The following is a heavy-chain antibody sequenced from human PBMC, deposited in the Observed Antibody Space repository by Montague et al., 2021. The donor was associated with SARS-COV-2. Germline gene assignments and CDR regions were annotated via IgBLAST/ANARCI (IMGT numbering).Heavy chain of an antibody. Sequence: SETLSLTCTVSGGSISSSSYYWGWIRQPPGKGLEWIGRIYYIGGTSYNPSLKSRATISVDTSKNQFSLKLSSVTAADTAVYYCARQSVNYYDSSGYPFDYWGQGTLVTVSS. J-gene: IGHJ4*02. CDR1: GGSISSSSYY. CDR3: ARQSVNYYDSSGYPFDY. CDR2: IYYIGGT. D-gene: IGHD3-22*01. V-gene: IGHV4-39*01.